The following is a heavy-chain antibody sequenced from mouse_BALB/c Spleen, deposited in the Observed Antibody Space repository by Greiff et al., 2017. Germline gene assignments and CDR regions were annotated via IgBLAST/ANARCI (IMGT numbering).Heavy chain of an antibody. Sequence: EVKLMESGGGLVQPGGSLKLSCAASGFTFSSYGMSWVRQTPDKRLELVATTNSNGGSTYYPDSVKGRFTISRDNAKNTLYLQMSSLKSEDTAMYYCARGNSAMDYWGQGTSVTVSS. CDR2: TNSNGGST. V-gene: IGHV5-6-3*01. J-gene: IGHJ4*01. CDR3: ARGNSAMDY. CDR1: GFTFSSYG.